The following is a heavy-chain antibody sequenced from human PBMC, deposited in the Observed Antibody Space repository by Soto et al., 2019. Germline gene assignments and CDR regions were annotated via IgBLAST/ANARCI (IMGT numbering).Heavy chain of an antibody. D-gene: IGHD6-6*01. CDR2: IWYDGSNK. Sequence: QVQLVEAGGGVVQPGRSLRLSCAASGFTFSSYGMHWVRQAPGKGLEWVAVIWYDGSNKYYADSVKGRFTISRDNSKNTLYLQMNSLRAEDTAVYYCAREYYRIAARPYYYGMDVWGQGTTVTVSS. CDR1: GFTFSSYG. V-gene: IGHV3-33*01. CDR3: AREYYRIAARPYYYGMDV. J-gene: IGHJ6*02.